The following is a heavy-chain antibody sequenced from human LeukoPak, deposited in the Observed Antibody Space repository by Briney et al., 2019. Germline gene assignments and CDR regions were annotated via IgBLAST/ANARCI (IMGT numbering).Heavy chain of an antibody. V-gene: IGHV1-18*01. D-gene: IGHD6-13*01. CDR2: ISTYNGNT. J-gene: IGHJ4*02. Sequence: ASVKVSCKASGYTFTSYGIIWMRQAPGQGLEWMGWISTYNGNTNYAQKIQGRVTMTTDTSTSTAYMELRSLRSDDTAVYYCARDLPYSSSWESIDYWGQGTLVTVSP. CDR1: GYTFTSYG. CDR3: ARDLPYSSSWESIDY.